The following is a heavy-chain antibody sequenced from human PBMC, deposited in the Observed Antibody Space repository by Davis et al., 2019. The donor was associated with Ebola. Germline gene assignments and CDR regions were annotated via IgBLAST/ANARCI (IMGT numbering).Heavy chain of an antibody. V-gene: IGHV6-1*01. J-gene: IGHJ6*04. CDR2: TYYSSKWYN. Sequence: PSETLSLTCAIPGASVSSGGWNWSRQSPSRGLEWLGRTYYSSKWYNDYAVSVKSRITINPDTSKNQFSLHLNSVTPEDTALYYCARGWLRGGMDVWGEGTTVTVSS. CDR1: GASVSSGG. CDR3: ARGWLRGGMDV. D-gene: IGHD5-18*01.